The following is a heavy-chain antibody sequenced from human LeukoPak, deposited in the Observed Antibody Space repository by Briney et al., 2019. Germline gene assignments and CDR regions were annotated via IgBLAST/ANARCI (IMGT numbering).Heavy chain of an antibody. CDR2: ISSSSYI. Sequence: GGSLRLSCAASGFTFSSYSMNWVRQAPGKGLEWVSSISSSSYIYYADSVKGRFTISRDNAKNSLYPQMNSLRAEDTAVYYCARSGDYGDWFDPWGQGTLVTVSS. J-gene: IGHJ5*02. D-gene: IGHD4-17*01. CDR3: ARSGDYGDWFDP. V-gene: IGHV3-21*01. CDR1: GFTFSSYS.